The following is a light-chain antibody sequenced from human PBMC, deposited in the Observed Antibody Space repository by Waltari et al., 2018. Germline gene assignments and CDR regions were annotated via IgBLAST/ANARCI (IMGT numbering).Light chain of an antibody. J-gene: IGLJ2*01. V-gene: IGLV1-44*01. CDR3: ASWDGSMNGDWV. Sequence: QSVLTQPPAASGTPGQRVTLPCSGDNSNIGTNFVHWYQQLPGAAPTLLIFRNNQRPSGVPDRFSGSKSGTSASLAITGLRSEDEAVYYCASWDGSMNGDWVFGGGTTLTVL. CDR1: NSNIGTNF. CDR2: RNN.